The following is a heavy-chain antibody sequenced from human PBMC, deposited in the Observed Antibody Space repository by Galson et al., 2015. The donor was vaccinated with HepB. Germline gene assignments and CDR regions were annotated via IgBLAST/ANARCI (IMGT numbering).Heavy chain of an antibody. J-gene: IGHJ4*02. CDR3: ARQNYYYDSSGYLTQPLGD. CDR1: GYSFTSYW. V-gene: IGHV5-10-1*01. CDR2: IDPSDSYT. D-gene: IGHD3-22*01. Sequence: QSGAEVKKPGESLRISCKGSGYSFTSYWISWVRQMPGKGLEWMGRIDPSDSYTNYSPSFQGHVTISADKSISTAYLQWSSLKASDTAMYYCARQNYYYDSSGYLTQPLGDWGQGTLVTVSS.